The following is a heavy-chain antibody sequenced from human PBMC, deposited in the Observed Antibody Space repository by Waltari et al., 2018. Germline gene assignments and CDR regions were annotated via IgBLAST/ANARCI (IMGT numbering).Heavy chain of an antibody. Sequence: QVQLQQWGAGLLKPSETLSLTCAVYGGSFSGYYWSWIRQPPGKGLGWIGEINHSGSTNYNPSLKSRVTISVDTSKNQFSLKLSSVTAADTAVYYCAAGGYCSSTSCSPHFDYWGQGTLVTVSS. J-gene: IGHJ4*02. CDR3: AAGGYCSSTSCSPHFDY. CDR1: GGSFSGYY. D-gene: IGHD2-2*01. V-gene: IGHV4-34*01. CDR2: INHSGST.